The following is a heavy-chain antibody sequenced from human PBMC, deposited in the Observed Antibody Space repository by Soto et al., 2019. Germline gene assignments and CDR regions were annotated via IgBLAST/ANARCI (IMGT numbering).Heavy chain of an antibody. CDR1: GFTFSSYW. D-gene: IGHD1-7*01. V-gene: IGHV3-7*01. CDR3: ARNANWNYIGDAFDI. CDR2: IKQDGSEK. J-gene: IGHJ3*02. Sequence: GGSLRLSCAASGFTFSSYWMSWVRQAPGKGLEWVANIKQDGSEKYYVDSVKGRFTISRDNAKNSLYLQMNSLRAEDTAVYYCARNANWNYIGDAFDIWGQGTMVTVSS.